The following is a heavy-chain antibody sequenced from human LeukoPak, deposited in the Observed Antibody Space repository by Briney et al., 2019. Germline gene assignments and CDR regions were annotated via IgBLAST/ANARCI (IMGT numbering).Heavy chain of an antibody. CDR3: ARYGLVEFRNAFQY. J-gene: IGHJ1*01. CDR2: IHDRGSD. CDR1: GASITTTNFW. Sequence: SETLSLTCSVSGASITTTNFWWTWIRQSPGRGLEWIGYIHDRGSDKYNPALESRATLSVDTSKNQFSLKLSSVTAANTAVYYCARYGLVEFRNAFQYWGQGILVSVSS. D-gene: IGHD6-6*01. V-gene: IGHV4-61*01.